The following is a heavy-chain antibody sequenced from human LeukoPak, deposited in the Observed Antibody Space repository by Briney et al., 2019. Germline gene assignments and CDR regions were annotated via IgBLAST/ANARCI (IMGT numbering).Heavy chain of an antibody. CDR1: GGSISSGGYY. J-gene: IGHJ6*02. D-gene: IGHD3-3*01. V-gene: IGHV4-31*03. CDR2: IYYSGST. Sequence: SQTLSLTCTVSGGSISSGGYYWSWIRQHPGKGLEWVGYIYYSGSTNYNPSLKSRVTISVDTSKNQFSLKLSSVTAADTAVYYCARVYYDFWSGYSDYYYYGMDVWGQGTTVTVSS. CDR3: ARVYYDFWSGYSDYYYYGMDV.